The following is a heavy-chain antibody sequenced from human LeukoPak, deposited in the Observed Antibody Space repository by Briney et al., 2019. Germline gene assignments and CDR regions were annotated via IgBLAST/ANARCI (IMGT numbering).Heavy chain of an antibody. V-gene: IGHV4-59*12. J-gene: IGHJ4*02. CDR1: GGSISSYY. CDR2: IYYSGST. Sequence: SETLSLTCTVSGGSISSYYWSWIRQPPGKGLEWIGYIYYSGSTNYNPSLKSRVTISVDTSKNQFSLKLSSVTAADTAVYYCARAAGETLFDYWGQGTLVTVSS. CDR3: ARAAGETLFDY. D-gene: IGHD3-10*01.